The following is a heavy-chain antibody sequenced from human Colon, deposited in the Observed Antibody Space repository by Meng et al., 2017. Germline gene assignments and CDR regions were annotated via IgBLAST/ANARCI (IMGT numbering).Heavy chain of an antibody. D-gene: IGHD2-2*01. CDR3: ARTAMLDS. V-gene: IGHV1-8*01. CDR1: GYTFTSFD. J-gene: IGHJ5*01. CDR2: MNPNNGNT. Sequence: QVQLVQSGAEVRKPGASVKVTCKASGYTFTSFDINWVRQATGRGLEWLGWMNPNNGNTGSAQKFQGRVSMTRDTSIGTAYMELSGLTSEDTAVYYCARTAMLDSWGQGTLVTVSS.